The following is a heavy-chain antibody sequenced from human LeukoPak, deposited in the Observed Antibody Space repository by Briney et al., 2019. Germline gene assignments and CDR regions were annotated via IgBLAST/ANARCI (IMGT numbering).Heavy chain of an antibody. CDR1: GYTFSPYW. Sequence: GGSLRLSCVASGYTFSPYWMSWVRQPPGKGLVWVSRIYVDGRTTNYADSVKGRFTISRDNAKNTVYLEMNSLSVEDTATYYCIRDFRSADLWGQGTLVTVTS. V-gene: IGHV3-74*01. J-gene: IGHJ5*02. CDR2: IYVDGRTT. CDR3: IRDFRSADL.